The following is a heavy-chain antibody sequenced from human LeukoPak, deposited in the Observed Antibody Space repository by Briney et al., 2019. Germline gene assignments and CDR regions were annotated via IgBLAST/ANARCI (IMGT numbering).Heavy chain of an antibody. Sequence: SGGSLRLSCAASGFTFSRYWMTWVRQAPGTGLEWVANIGPDGNAKRYVDSVKGRFTIFRDNAKTSLYLQMNSLRDEDTAVYYCARDGYASGSHDYWGQGTLVTVSS. J-gene: IGHJ4*02. CDR3: ARDGYASGSHDY. V-gene: IGHV3-7*04. CDR1: GFTFSRYW. D-gene: IGHD3-10*01. CDR2: IGPDGNAK.